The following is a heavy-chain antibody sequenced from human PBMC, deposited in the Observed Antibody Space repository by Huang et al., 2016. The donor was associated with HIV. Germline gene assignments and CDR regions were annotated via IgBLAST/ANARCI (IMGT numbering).Heavy chain of an antibody. CDR3: ARAVPTPNRFGVGGFDY. Sequence: EVQLVESGGGLVKPGGSLRLSCAASGFTFSSYSMNWVRQAPGKGVRGVACISSSSDIYYADSVKGRFTIARDNAKNSLYLQMNSLRAEDTAVYYCARAVPTPNRFGVGGFDYWGQGTLVTVSS. D-gene: IGHD3-3*01. CDR1: GFTFSSYS. CDR2: ISSSSDI. V-gene: IGHV3-21*01. J-gene: IGHJ4*02.